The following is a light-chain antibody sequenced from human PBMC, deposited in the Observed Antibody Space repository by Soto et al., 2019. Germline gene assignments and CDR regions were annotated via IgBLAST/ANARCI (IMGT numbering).Light chain of an antibody. CDR2: AKS. CDR3: QQYGNSPQT. V-gene: IGKV3-20*01. Sequence: IVLTQSPDTLCLSPGERATLSCRASQSVNSDYLAWYRQKPGQAPSLLMYAKSTRATGIPDRFYGSGSGTDFTLTIYRLEPEDFAVYYCQQYGNSPQTFGQGTKVDSK. CDR1: QSVNSDY. J-gene: IGKJ1*01.